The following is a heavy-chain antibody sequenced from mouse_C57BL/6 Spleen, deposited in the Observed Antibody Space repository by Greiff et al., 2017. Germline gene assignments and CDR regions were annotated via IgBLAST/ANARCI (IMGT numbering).Heavy chain of an antibody. Sequence: QVQLQQSGAELARPGASVKLSCKASGYTFTSYGISWVKQRTGQGLEWIGEIYPRSGNTYYNEKFKGKATLTADKSSSTAYVEFHSLTSEDSAVYFCARSGYYGSSLYWYFDVWGTGTTVTVSS. V-gene: IGHV1-81*01. J-gene: IGHJ1*03. CDR3: ARSGYYGSSLYWYFDV. D-gene: IGHD1-1*01. CDR2: IYPRSGNT. CDR1: GYTFTSYG.